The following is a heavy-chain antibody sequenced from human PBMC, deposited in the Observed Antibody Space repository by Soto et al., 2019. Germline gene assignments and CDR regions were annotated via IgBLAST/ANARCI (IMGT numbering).Heavy chain of an antibody. J-gene: IGHJ6*02. V-gene: IGHV1-2*02. CDR3: ARAVYCGDDCYSYGMDV. D-gene: IGHD2-21*02. CDR2: INPHSGST. CDR1: GYSFTDDY. Sequence: QVQVVQSGAEVKKPGASVKISCKISGYSFTDDYLHWVRQAPGQGLEGVGWINPHSGSTNFAQKFLGRVSMTRDTSISTAYMELFSLTSDDTAIYYCARAVYCGDDCYSYGMDVWGQGTTVTVSS.